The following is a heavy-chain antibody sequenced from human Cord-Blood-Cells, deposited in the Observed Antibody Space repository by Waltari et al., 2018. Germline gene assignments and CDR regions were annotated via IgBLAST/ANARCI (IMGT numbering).Heavy chain of an antibody. Sequence: QVQLVQSGAEVKKPGASVKVSCKASGYTFTSYDINWVRQATGQGLEWMGWMNPNSGNTGYAQKFQGRITITRNTSISTAYMELSSLRSEDTAVYYCARDADHSSGYYYYFDYWGQGTLVTVSS. CDR2: MNPNSGNT. V-gene: IGHV1-8*03. J-gene: IGHJ4*02. CDR1: GYTFTSYD. CDR3: ARDADHSSGYYYYFDY. D-gene: IGHD3-22*01.